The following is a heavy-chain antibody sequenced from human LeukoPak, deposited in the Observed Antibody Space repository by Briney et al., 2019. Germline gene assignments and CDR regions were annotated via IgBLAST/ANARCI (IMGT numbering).Heavy chain of an antibody. CDR2: ISYDGSNK. Sequence: GRSLRLSCAASGFTFSSYAMHWVRQAPGKGLEWVAVISYDGSNKYYADSVKGRFTISRDNSKNTLCLQMNSLRAEDTAVYYCASVGYSGYGETEYYYYYGMDVWGQGTTVTVSS. J-gene: IGHJ6*02. V-gene: IGHV3-30*04. CDR1: GFTFSSYA. CDR3: ASVGYSGYGETEYYYYYGMDV. D-gene: IGHD5-12*01.